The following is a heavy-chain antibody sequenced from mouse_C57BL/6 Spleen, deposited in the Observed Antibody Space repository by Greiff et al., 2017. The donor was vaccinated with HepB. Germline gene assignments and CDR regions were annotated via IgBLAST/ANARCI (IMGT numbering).Heavy chain of an antibody. CDR1: GYTFTGYW. Sequence: QVQLQQSGAELMKPGASVKLSCKATGYTFTGYWIEWVKQRPGHGLEWIGEILPGSGSTNYNEKFKGKATFTADTSSNTAYMQLSSLTTEDSAIYYCARGHDYGSSTGSYYFDYWGQGTTLTVSS. V-gene: IGHV1-9*01. CDR2: ILPGSGST. D-gene: IGHD1-1*01. J-gene: IGHJ2*01. CDR3: ARGHDYGSSTGSYYFDY.